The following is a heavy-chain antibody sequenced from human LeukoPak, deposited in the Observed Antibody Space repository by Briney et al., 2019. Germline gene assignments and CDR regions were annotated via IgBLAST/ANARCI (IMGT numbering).Heavy chain of an antibody. D-gene: IGHD1-26*01. J-gene: IGHJ4*02. Sequence: GGSLRLSCAGSGFSLGSYWMHWVRQAPGKGLVWVSRINGYGSDTSYADFVKGRFTISRDNAKNTVYLQVNSLRAEDTAVFCCTRGGSGTYGEFDYWAQGTLVSVPS. CDR2: INGYGSDT. CDR1: GFSLGSYW. V-gene: IGHV3-74*01. CDR3: TRGGSGTYGEFDY.